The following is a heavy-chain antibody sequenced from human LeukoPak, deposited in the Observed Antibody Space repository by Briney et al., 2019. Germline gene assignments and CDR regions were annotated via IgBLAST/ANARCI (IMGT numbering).Heavy chain of an antibody. CDR1: GFTFSSYG. V-gene: IGHV3-23*01. J-gene: IGHJ4*02. Sequence: SGGSLRLSCAASGFTFSSYGMTWVRQAPGKGVEWVSSITGSGDGAYYADSVKGRFTFSRDNSKKTVYLQMDSLRAEDTAIYYCAKSWELLNFDYWGQGALVTVSS. D-gene: IGHD1-26*01. CDR2: ITGSGDGA. CDR3: AKSWELLNFDY.